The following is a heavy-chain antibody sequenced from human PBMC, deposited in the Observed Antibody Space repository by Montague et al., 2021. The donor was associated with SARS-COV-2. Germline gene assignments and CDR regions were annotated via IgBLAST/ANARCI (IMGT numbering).Heavy chain of an antibody. CDR1: GATTNTGTHY. V-gene: IGHV4-39*01. CDR3: ARLRQGEDHFVY. D-gene: IGHD3-16*01. J-gene: IGHJ4*02. Sequence: SETLSLTCNVTGATTNTGTHYWGWIRQPPGKVLEWIGSVYYTGKTYYNPSLKSRVTVSVDTSNNYFSLILTSVTAADTAVYYCARLRQGEDHFVYWGRGTLVTVSS. CDR2: VYYTGKT.